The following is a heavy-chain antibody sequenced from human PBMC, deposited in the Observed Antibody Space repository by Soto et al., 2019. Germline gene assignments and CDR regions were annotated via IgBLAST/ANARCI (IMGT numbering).Heavy chain of an antibody. D-gene: IGHD2-21*02. V-gene: IGHV3-48*02. CDR2: ISGDRAYI. J-gene: IGHJ4*02. Sequence: GSLRLSCVASVFTVSAYSMNWVRQAPGKGLEWLSYISGDRAYIYYADSVRGRFTISRDNAENSLYLQMDNLRDEDTALYYCARQVYTVVTPMDFWGQGTLVTVSS. CDR3: ARQVYTVVTPMDF. CDR1: VFTVSAYS.